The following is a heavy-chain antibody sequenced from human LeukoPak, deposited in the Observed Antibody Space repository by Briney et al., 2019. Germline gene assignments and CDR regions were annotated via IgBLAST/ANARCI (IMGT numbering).Heavy chain of an antibody. CDR2: ISSSSSYI. J-gene: IGHJ4*02. D-gene: IGHD4-17*01. CDR3: AKDPMGPNHDYENYFDY. V-gene: IGHV3-21*04. Sequence: PGGSLRLSCAASGFTFSSYSMNWVRQAPGKGLEWVSSISSSSSYIYYADSVKGRFTISRDNAKNSLYLQMNSLRAEDTAVYYCAKDPMGPNHDYENYFDYWGQGTLVTVSS. CDR1: GFTFSSYS.